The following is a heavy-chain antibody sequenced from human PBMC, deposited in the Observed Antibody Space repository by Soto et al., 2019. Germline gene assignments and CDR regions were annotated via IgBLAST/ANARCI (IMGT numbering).Heavy chain of an antibody. D-gene: IGHD3-22*01. CDR2: IYHSGST. Sequence: SETLSLTCAVSGYSISSGYYWGWIRQPPGKGLEWIGSIYHSGSTYYNPSLKSRVTISVDTSKNQFSLKLSSVTAADTAVYYCARVWPYDSSGDFDYWGQGTLVTVS. CDR1: GYSISSGYY. V-gene: IGHV4-38-2*01. J-gene: IGHJ4*02. CDR3: ARVWPYDSSGDFDY.